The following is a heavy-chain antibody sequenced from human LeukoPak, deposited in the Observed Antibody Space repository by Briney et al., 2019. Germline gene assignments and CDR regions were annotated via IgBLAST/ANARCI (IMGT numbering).Heavy chain of an antibody. CDR3: ATFSAYNWNYGPFDY. D-gene: IGHD1-7*01. CDR2: FDPEDGET. V-gene: IGHV1-24*01. J-gene: IGHJ4*02. CDR1: GYTLTELS. Sequence: ASVKVSCKVSGYTLTELSMHWVRQAPGKGLEWMGGFDPEDGETIYAQKFQGRVTMTEDTSTDTAYMELSSLKSEDTAVYYCATFSAYNWNYGPFDYWGQGTLVTVSS.